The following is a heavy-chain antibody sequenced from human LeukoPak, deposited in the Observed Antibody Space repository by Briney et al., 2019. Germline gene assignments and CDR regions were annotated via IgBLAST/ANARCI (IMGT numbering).Heavy chain of an antibody. CDR3: VSSTGQQLIPYDY. V-gene: IGHV3-66*02. CDR1: GINVSINY. D-gene: IGHD6-13*01. CDR2: IYGGGDA. Sequence: GGSLRPSCAASGINVSINYMTWIRHAPGKRLEWLSLIYGGGDAYYAESVRGRFIISRDNLKNTLFLQMNSLRVEDTAVYYCVSSTGQQLIPYDYWGHGTHVTVSS. J-gene: IGHJ4*01.